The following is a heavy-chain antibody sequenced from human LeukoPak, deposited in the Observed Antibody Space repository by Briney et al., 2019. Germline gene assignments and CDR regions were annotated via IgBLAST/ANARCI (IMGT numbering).Heavy chain of an antibody. CDR2: INPNSGGT. Sequence: ASVKVSCKASGYTFTGYYMHWVRQAPGQGLEWMGWINPNSGGTNYAQKFQGRVTMTRDTSISTAYMELSRLRSDDTAVYYCARGDPRGSSSSGYYYYMDVWGKGTTVTVSS. J-gene: IGHJ6*03. CDR3: ARGDPRGSSSSGYYYYMDV. V-gene: IGHV1-2*02. CDR1: GYTFTGYY. D-gene: IGHD6-6*01.